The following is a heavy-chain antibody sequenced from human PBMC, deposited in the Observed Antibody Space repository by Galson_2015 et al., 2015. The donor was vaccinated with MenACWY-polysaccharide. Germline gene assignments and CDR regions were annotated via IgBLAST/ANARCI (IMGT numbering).Heavy chain of an antibody. V-gene: IGHV3-9*01. J-gene: IGHJ3*02. D-gene: IGHD5-24*01. CDR2: ISWNSGSI. CDR3: ARVRWANAFDI. Sequence: SLRLSCAASGFTFDDYAMHWVRQAPGKGLEWVSGISWNSGSIDYADSVKGRFTISRDNAKNSLYLQMNSLRTEDTALYYCARVRWANAFDIWGQGNPGHRLL. CDR1: GFTFDDYA.